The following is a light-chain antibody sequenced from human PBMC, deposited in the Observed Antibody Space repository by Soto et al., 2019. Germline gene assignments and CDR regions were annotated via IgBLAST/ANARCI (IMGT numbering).Light chain of an antibody. J-gene: IGKJ1*01. CDR3: QHYNSYPWT. CDR1: QIVSNNY. V-gene: IGKV3-20*01. CDR2: GAS. Sequence: EIVLTQSPCTLSLSPGERATLSCRASQIVSNNYLAWYQQKPGQAPRLLIYGASNRATGIPDRFSGSGSGTEFTLTISSLQPDDFATYYCQHYNSYPWTFGQGTKVDIK.